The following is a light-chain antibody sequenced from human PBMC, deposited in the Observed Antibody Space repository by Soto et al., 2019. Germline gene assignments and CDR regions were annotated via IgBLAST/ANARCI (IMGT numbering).Light chain of an antibody. CDR1: QSVSSK. CDR3: QQYNNWPPIT. J-gene: IGKJ5*01. V-gene: IGKV3D-15*01. CDR2: GAS. Sequence: ETVMTQSPATLSVSPGERATLSCSASQSVSSKLAWYQQKPGQAPRLLIYGASTRATGIPARFSGSGSGTEFTLTISSLQSEDFAVCYCQQYNNWPPITFGQGTRLEIK.